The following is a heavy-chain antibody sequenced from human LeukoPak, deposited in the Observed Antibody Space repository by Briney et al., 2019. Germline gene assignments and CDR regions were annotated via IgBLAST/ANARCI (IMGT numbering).Heavy chain of an antibody. CDR3: ANYIRNDHYYMDV. CDR2: IYTSGST. D-gene: IGHD1-1*01. CDR1: GGSFDSKY. J-gene: IGHJ6*03. Sequence: SETLSLTCSVSGGSFDSKYWSWLRQPPGKGLEWIGYIYTSGSTNFNPSLRSRVAMSIDTSKNQFSLKVYSVTAADTAVYYCANYIRNDHYYMDVWGKGTTVIVSS. V-gene: IGHV4-4*09.